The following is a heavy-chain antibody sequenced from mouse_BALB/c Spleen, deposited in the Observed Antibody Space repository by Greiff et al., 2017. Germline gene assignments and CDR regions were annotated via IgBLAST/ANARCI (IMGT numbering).Heavy chain of an antibody. D-gene: IGHD1-1*01. CDR1: GFAFSSYD. Sequence: EVQVVESGGGLVKPGGSLKLSCAASGFAFSSYDMSWVRQTPEKRLEWVAYISSGGGSTYYPDTVKGRFTISRDNAKNTLYLQMSSLKSEDTAMYYCARHAVVARDAMDYWGQGTSVTVSS. CDR2: ISSGGGST. V-gene: IGHV5-12-1*01. CDR3: ARHAVVARDAMDY. J-gene: IGHJ4*01.